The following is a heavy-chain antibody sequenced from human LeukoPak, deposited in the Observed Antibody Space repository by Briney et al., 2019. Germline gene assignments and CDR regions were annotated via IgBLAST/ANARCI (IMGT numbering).Heavy chain of an antibody. CDR3: VRQGGQQLPPLH. J-gene: IGHJ4*02. D-gene: IGHD6-13*01. V-gene: IGHV4-4*07. Sequence: SETLSLTCTVSGGSISSYYWSWVRQPAGKGLEWIGRINSSGSTNYNPSLKSRVTMSVDTSKNQFSLRLDSVTAADTAVYYCVRQGGQQLPPLHWGQGTLVTVSS. CDR2: INSSGST. CDR1: GGSISSYY.